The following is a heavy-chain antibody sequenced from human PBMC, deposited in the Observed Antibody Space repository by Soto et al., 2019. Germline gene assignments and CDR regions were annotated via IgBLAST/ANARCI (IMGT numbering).Heavy chain of an antibody. CDR3: ATLPPRIEVTVLPIPT. D-gene: IGHD2-15*01. V-gene: IGHV4-30-2*01. CDR2: IYHGST. CDR1: GGSISSGGYS. J-gene: IGHJ5*02. Sequence: PSETLSLTCTVSGGSISSGGYSWSWIRQPPGKGLEWIGYIYHGSTYYNPSLKGRVTISVDKSNNQFSLTLKYVTAADTAVYYCATLPPRIEVTVLPIPTWGQGTLVTVSS.